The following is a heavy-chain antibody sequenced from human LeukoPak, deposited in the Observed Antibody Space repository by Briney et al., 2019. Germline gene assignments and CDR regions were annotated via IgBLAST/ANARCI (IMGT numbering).Heavy chain of an antibody. CDR1: GGSISSGSYH. Sequence: SQTLSLTCTVSGGSISSGSYHWSWIRQPAGKALEWIGRIYPSGSTNYNPSLKSRVTISVDTSKNQFSLKLSSVTAADTAVYYCARVYYYYYMDVWGKGTTVTVSS. J-gene: IGHJ6*03. V-gene: IGHV4-61*02. CDR3: ARVYYYYYMDV. CDR2: IYPSGST.